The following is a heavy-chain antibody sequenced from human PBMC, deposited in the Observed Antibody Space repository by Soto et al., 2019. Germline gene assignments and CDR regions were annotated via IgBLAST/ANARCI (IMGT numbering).Heavy chain of an antibody. CDR3: AKTAAGGKNYYGMDV. D-gene: IGHD6-13*01. Sequence: GESLKISCKGSGYSFTSYWIGWARQMPGKGLEWMGIIYPGDSDTRYSPSFQGQVTISADKSISTAYLQWSSLKASDTAMYYCAKTAAGGKNYYGMDVWGQGTTVTRLL. V-gene: IGHV5-51*01. CDR2: IYPGDSDT. CDR1: GYSFTSYW. J-gene: IGHJ6*02.